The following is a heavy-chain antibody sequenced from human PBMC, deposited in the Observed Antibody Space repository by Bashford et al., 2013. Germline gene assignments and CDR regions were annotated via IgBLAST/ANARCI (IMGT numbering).Heavy chain of an antibody. CDR1: GFIFNNYE. V-gene: IGHV3-48*03. D-gene: IGHD6-13*01. CDR2: IGSGGSSI. J-gene: IGHJ4*02. Sequence: GGSLRLSCAASGFIFNNYEMTWVRQAPGKGLEWVSYIGSGGSSIYYADSVKGRFTISRDNAKNSLYLQMNSLRAEDTAVYYCARDRYSSSFDYWGQGTLVTVSS. CDR3: ARDRYSSSFDY.